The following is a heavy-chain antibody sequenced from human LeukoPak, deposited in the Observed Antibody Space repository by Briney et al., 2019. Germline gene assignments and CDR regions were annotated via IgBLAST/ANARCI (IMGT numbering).Heavy chain of an antibody. V-gene: IGHV4-30-2*01. Sequence: PSQTLSLTCAVSGGSISSGGYSWSWIRQPPGKGLEWIGYIYHSGSTYYNPSLKSRVTISVDRSKNQFSLKLSSVTAADTAVYYCAREVYYGSGSYYEGWFDPWGQGTLVTVPS. J-gene: IGHJ5*02. CDR1: GGSISSGGYS. CDR2: IYHSGST. D-gene: IGHD3-10*01. CDR3: AREVYYGSGSYYEGWFDP.